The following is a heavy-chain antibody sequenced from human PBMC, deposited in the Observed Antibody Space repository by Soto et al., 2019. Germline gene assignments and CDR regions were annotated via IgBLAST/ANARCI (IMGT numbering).Heavy chain of an antibody. CDR1: GFTFSSYD. Sequence: PGGSLRLSCAASGFTFSSYDMHWVRQAPGKGIEWVAVISYDGSNKYYADSVKGRFTISRDNSKNTLYLQMNSLRAEDTAVYYCAVCFLMMRGLLCATLVLWGPRIRVTV. D-gene: IGHD3-9*01. CDR3: AVCFLMMRGLLCATLVL. J-gene: IGHJ6*01. CDR2: ISYDGSNK. V-gene: IGHV3-30*17.